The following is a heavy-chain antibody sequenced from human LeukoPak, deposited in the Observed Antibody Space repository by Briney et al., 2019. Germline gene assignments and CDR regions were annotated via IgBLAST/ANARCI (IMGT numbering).Heavy chain of an antibody. J-gene: IGHJ4*02. V-gene: IGHV3-21*01. D-gene: IGHD4-17*01. CDR3: ARARYGDYAIDY. Sequence: GGSLRLSCATSGFTFSSYSMNWVRQAPGKELEWVSSISSITSYIYYADSVKGRFTISRDNAKNSLSLQMDSLRAEDTAVYYCARARYGDYAIDYWGQGTLVTVSS. CDR2: ISSITSYI. CDR1: GFTFSSYS.